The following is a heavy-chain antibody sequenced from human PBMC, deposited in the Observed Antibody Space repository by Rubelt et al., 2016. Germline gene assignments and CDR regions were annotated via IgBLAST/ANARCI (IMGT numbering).Heavy chain of an antibody. Sequence: EVQLVQSGAEVKKPGESLRISCKGSGYNFTTYWISWVRQTPGKGLEWMGRIDPRDSYNKYSPSSEGRVTISADKSISTAYLQWSSLRASDTAMYYCGRGNSWYPLWGQGTLVTVSS. D-gene: IGHD6-13*01. CDR2: IDPRDSYN. V-gene: IGHV5-10-1*03. CDR1: GYNFTTYW. J-gene: IGHJ4*02. CDR3: GRGNSWYPL.